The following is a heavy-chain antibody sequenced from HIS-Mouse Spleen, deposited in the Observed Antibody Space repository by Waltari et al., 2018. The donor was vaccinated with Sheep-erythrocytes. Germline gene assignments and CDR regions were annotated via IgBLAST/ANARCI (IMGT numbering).Heavy chain of an antibody. CDR1: GYTFTSYD. CDR2: MNPNSGNT. D-gene: IGHD6-13*01. CDR3: ARGIAAAGTDWFDP. Sequence: QVQLVQSGAEVKKPGASVKVSCKASGYTFTSYDINWVRQATGQGLEWMGWMNPNSGNTGYAQKFQGRVTMTRNTSISTAYMGLSSLRSEDTAVYYCARGIAAAGTDWFDPWGQGTLVTVSS. J-gene: IGHJ5*02. V-gene: IGHV1-8*01.